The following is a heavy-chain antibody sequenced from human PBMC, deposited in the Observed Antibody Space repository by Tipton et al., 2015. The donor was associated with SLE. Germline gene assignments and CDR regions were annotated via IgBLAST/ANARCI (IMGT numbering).Heavy chain of an antibody. CDR3: VRKGIKRWDGNPRYFDL. V-gene: IGHV3-21*03. Sequence: SLRLSCEASWFDFHNYDMNWVRQAPGKGLEWVSSISSGSSYKYYAASVKGRFTISRNNAENSLSLQMNSLGAEDTALYYCVRKGIKRWDGNPRYFDLWGQGALVTVSS. J-gene: IGHJ4*02. CDR2: ISSGSSYK. D-gene: IGHD1-26*01. CDR1: WFDFHNYD.